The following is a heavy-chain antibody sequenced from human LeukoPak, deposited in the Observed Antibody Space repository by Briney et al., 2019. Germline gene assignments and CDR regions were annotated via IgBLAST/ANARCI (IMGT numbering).Heavy chain of an antibody. CDR3: ATYYCTGVSCYANWFDP. CDR1: GFTFSSYS. CDR2: ISSSSSYI. Sequence: GGSLRLSCAASGFTFSSYSMNWVRQAPGKGLEWVSSISSSSSYIYYADSVKGRFTISRDNAKNSLYLQMNSLRAEDTAVYYCATYYCTGVSCYANWFDPWAREPWSPSP. V-gene: IGHV3-21*01. D-gene: IGHD2-15*01. J-gene: IGHJ5*02.